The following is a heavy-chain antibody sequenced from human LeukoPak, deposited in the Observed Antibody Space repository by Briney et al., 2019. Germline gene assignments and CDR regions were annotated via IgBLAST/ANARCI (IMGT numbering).Heavy chain of an antibody. D-gene: IGHD3-22*01. J-gene: IGHJ4*02. Sequence: ASVKVSCKASGGTFSSYTISWVRQAPGQGLEWMGRIIPILGIANYAQKFQGRVTITADKSTSTAYMELSSLRSEDTAVYYCARDRGETYCDDSSGYYYVYWVQGTLVTVCS. CDR2: IIPILGIA. CDR3: ARDRGETYCDDSSGYYYVY. V-gene: IGHV1-69*04. CDR1: GGTFSSYT.